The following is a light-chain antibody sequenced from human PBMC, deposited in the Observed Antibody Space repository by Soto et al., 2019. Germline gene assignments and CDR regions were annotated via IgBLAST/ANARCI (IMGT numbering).Light chain of an antibody. CDR2: AAS. J-gene: IGKJ2*01. CDR1: QGISSN. CDR3: QPVNGYPHT. V-gene: IGKV1-9*01. Sequence: DIQLTQSPSFLSASVGDRVTITCRASQGISSNLAWYQQKPGKAPKLLIYAASTLQSGVPSRFSGSGFGTEFTLTISSLQPEDFANYCCQPVNGYPHTFGQGTKLEIK.